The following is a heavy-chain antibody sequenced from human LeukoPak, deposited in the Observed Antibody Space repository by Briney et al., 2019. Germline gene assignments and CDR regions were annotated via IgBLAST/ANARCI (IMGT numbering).Heavy chain of an antibody. J-gene: IGHJ3*02. Sequence: PGGSLRLSCAASGFTFSSYAMSWVRQAPGKGLEWVSAISGSGGSTYYVDSVKGRFTISRDNSKNTLYLQMNSLRAEDTAVYYCAKDTLVPDDAFDIWGQGTMVTVSS. CDR2: ISGSGGST. V-gene: IGHV3-23*01. CDR3: AKDTLVPDDAFDI. CDR1: GFTFSSYA. D-gene: IGHD2-2*01.